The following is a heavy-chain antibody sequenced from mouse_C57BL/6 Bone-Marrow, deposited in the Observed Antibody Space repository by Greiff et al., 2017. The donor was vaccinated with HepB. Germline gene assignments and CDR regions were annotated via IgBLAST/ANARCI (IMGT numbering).Heavy chain of an antibody. V-gene: IGHV1-50*01. CDR1: GYTFTSYW. CDR3: AYGNPYYAMDY. Sequence: VQLQQPGAELVKPGASVKLSCKASGYTFTSYWMQWVKQRPGQGLEWIGEIDPSDSYTNYNQKFKGKGTLTVDTSSSTAYMQLSSLTSEESAVYYCAYGNPYYAMDYWGQGTSVTVSS. D-gene: IGHD2-1*01. J-gene: IGHJ4*01. CDR2: IDPSDSYT.